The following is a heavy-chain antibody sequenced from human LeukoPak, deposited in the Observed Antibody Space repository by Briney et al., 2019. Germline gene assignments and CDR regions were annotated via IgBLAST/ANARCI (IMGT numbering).Heavy chain of an antibody. CDR1: GVSISSYY. V-gene: IGHV4-59*08. CDR2: TYYSGST. J-gene: IGHJ3*01. CDR3: ARHDGSSWYYAFDV. Sequence: SETLSLTCTVSGVSISSYYWSWIRQPPGKGLEWIGYTYYSGSTNYSPSLKSRVTISLDTSKNQFSLKLSSVTAADTAVYYCARHDGSSWYYAFDVWGQGTMVTVSS. D-gene: IGHD6-13*01.